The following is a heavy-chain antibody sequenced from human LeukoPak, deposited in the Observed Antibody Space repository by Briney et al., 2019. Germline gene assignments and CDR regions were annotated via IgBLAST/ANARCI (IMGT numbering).Heavy chain of an antibody. CDR1: GYTFSSYD. J-gene: IGHJ6*02. CDR2: ISAYNGNT. D-gene: IGHD2-15*01. Sequence: ASVKVSCKASGYTFSSYDITWVRQAPGQGLEWMGWISAYNGNTNYAQKLQGRVTMTTDTSTSTAYMELRSLRSDDTAVYYCATGIPVVAAKIRAYYYGMDVWGQGTTVTVSS. CDR3: ATGIPVVAAKIRAYYYGMDV. V-gene: IGHV1-18*01.